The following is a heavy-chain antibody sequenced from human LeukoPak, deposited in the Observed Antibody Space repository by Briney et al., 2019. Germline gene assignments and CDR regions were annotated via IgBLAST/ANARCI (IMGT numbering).Heavy chain of an antibody. Sequence: ASVKVSCKASGYTFSSYGISWVRQAPGQGLEWMGWISAYNGNTNYAQKLQGRVTMTTDTSTSTAYVDLRSLRSDDTAVYYCARGAPYRSDWFDPWGQGTLVTVSS. V-gene: IGHV1-18*01. D-gene: IGHD6-19*01. CDR1: GYTFSSYG. CDR2: ISAYNGNT. CDR3: ARGAPYRSDWFDP. J-gene: IGHJ5*02.